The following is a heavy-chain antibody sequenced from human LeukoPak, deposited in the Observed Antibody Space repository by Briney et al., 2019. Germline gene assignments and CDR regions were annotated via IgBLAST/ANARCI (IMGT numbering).Heavy chain of an antibody. V-gene: IGHV3-7*01. D-gene: IGHD3-9*01. CDR2: IKQDGSEK. CDR3: VSSATYYDILTGYLY. CDR1: GFTFSSYW. J-gene: IGHJ4*02. Sequence: GGSLRLSCAASGFTFSSYWMSWVRQAPGEGLEWVANIKQDGSEKYYVDSVKGRFTISRDNAKNSLYLQMNSLRAEDTAVYYCVSSATYYDILTGYLYWGQGTLVTVSS.